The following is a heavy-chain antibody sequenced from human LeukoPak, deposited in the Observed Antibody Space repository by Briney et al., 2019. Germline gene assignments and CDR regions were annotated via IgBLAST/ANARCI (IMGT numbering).Heavy chain of an antibody. CDR3: VGNGYYALDY. CDR1: GGSVNSDYS. CDR2: IYRSGST. V-gene: IGHV4-30-2*01. D-gene: IGHD2/OR15-2a*01. J-gene: IGHJ4*02. Sequence: SETLSLTCAVSGGSVNSDYSWTWIRQPPGQGLEWIGYIYRSGSTYYNPSLKSRVTISIDRSRNQFSLMLTSVTAADTAVYFCVGNGYYALDYWGQGALVTVAS.